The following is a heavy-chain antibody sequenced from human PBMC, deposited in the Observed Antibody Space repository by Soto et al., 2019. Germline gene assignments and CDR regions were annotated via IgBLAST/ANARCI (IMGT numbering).Heavy chain of an antibody. D-gene: IGHD6-19*01. J-gene: IGHJ4*02. V-gene: IGHV3-23*01. Sequence: SVGSLRLSCEASGLNFTKHPMIWVRQGPGKGLEWVAAISGRTGDTAYADSVRGHVTISADKSISTAYLQWSSLKASDTAMYYCARHGRGIAVAGKGDYWGQGTLVTVSS. CDR1: GLNFTKHP. CDR3: ARHGRGIAVAGKGDY. CDR2: ISGRTGDT.